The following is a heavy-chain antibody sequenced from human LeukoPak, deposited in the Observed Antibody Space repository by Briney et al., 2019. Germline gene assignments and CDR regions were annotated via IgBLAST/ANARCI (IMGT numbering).Heavy chain of an antibody. J-gene: IGHJ6*03. CDR2: IYYSGST. V-gene: IGHV4-59*11. Sequence: SETQSLTCTVSGGSISSHYWSWIRQPPGKGLEWIGYIYYSGSTNYNPSLKSRVTISVDTSKNQFSLKLSSVTAADTAVYYCARARDGYNWEYYYYYYYMDVWGKGTTVTVSS. D-gene: IGHD5-24*01. CDR1: GGSISSHY. CDR3: ARARDGYNWEYYYYYYYMDV.